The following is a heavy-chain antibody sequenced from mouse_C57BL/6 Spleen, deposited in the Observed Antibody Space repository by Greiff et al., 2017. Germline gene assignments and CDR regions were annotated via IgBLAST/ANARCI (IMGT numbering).Heavy chain of an antibody. Sequence: QVQLQQSGAELVRPGASVKLSCKASGYTFTDYYINWVKQRPGQGLEWIARIYPGSGNTYYNEKFKGKATLTAEKSSSTAYMQLSSLTSEDSAVYFCARSGYDYDGSFAYWGQGTLVTVSA. V-gene: IGHV1-76*01. CDR1: GYTFTDYY. CDR2: IYPGSGNT. J-gene: IGHJ3*01. D-gene: IGHD2-4*01. CDR3: ARSGYDYDGSFAY.